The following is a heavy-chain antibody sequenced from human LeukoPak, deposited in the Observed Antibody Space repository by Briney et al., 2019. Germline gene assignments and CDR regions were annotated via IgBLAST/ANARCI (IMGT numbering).Heavy chain of an antibody. Sequence: SEALSLTCAVYGGSFSGYYWSGIRPPPGKGREWMGEINDSGSTNYNPSLKSRVTISVDTSKNQFSLKLSSVTAADTAVYYCARGLFGYSYAGSFFDYWGQGTLVTVSS. CDR3: ARGLFGYSYAGSFFDY. J-gene: IGHJ4*02. D-gene: IGHD5-18*01. CDR2: INDSGST. CDR1: GGSFSGYY. V-gene: IGHV4-34*01.